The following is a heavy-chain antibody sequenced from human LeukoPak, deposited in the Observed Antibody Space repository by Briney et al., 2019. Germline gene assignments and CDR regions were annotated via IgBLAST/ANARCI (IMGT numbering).Heavy chain of an antibody. CDR3: ARMGNPATVTADY. CDR1: GGSMRTYY. V-gene: IGHV4-59*08. D-gene: IGHD4-17*01. CDR2: IYYSGST. J-gene: IGHJ4*02. Sequence: SETLSLTCTVSGGSMRTYYWSWIRQPPGKGLEWIGYIYYSGSTIYNPSLKSRVTISVDTSKNQFSLKLNSVTAADTAVYYCARMGNPATVTADYWGQGTLVTVSS.